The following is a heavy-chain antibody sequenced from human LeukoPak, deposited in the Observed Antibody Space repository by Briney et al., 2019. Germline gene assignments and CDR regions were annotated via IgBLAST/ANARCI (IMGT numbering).Heavy chain of an antibody. Sequence: GGSLRLSCAASGFTFTSYSMSWVRQAPGKGLEWVSGTSDRGDYTYYADSVKGRFTISRDNSKNTLYLQMDSLRAEDTALYFCAKKAQYNGNYPLDYWGQGTLVTVSS. CDR1: GFTFTSYS. V-gene: IGHV3-23*01. CDR2: TSDRGDYT. D-gene: IGHD1-26*01. J-gene: IGHJ4*02. CDR3: AKKAQYNGNYPLDY.